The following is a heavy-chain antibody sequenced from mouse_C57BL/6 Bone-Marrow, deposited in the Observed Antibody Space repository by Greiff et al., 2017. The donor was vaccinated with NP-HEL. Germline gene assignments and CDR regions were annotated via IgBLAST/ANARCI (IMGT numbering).Heavy chain of an antibody. CDR1: GFSLTSYG. Sequence: QVQLKESGPGLVAPSQSLSITCTVSGFSLTSYGVDWVRQPPGKGLEWLGVIWGGGSTNYNSAIMYSMSISQDKSKSQVFLKMNSLQTDDTAMSDGAKQCYYGSSYPFAYWGQGTLVTVSA. CDR2: IWGGGST. CDR3: AKQCYYGSSYPFAY. D-gene: IGHD1-1*01. V-gene: IGHV2-9*01. J-gene: IGHJ3*01.